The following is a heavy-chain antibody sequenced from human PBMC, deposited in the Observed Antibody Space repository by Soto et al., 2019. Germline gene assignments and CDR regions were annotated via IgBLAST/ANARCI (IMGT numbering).Heavy chain of an antibody. V-gene: IGHV1-3*01. CDR1: GYTFTSYA. CDR3: ARAFGGPDGHINWFDP. D-gene: IGHD3-16*01. Sequence: ASVKVSCKASGYTFTSYAMHWVRQAPGQRLEWMGWINAGNGNTKYSQKFQGRVTITRDTSASTAYMELSSLRSEATAVYYCARAFGGPDGHINWFDPCGQGNLVTVSS. CDR2: INAGNGNT. J-gene: IGHJ5*02.